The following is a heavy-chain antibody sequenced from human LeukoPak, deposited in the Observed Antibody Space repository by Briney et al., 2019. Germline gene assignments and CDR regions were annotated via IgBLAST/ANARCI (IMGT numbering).Heavy chain of an antibody. D-gene: IGHD5-24*01. CDR3: ARDGWLQLHAFDI. J-gene: IGHJ3*02. V-gene: IGHV1-69*13. CDR1: GGTLSSYG. CDR2: IIPIFGRA. Sequence: SVKVSCKASGGTLSSYGISWVRQAPGQGLEWMGGIIPIFGRAKYAQKFQGRVTITADESTSTAYMEVNSLRSEDTAVYYCARDGWLQLHAFDIWGQGTMVTVSS.